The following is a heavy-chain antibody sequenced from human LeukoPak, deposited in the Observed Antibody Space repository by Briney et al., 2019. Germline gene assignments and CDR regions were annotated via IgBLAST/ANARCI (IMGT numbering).Heavy chain of an antibody. J-gene: IGHJ4*02. CDR1: GYTFTSYA. Sequence: GASVKVSCKASGYTFTSYAMNWVRQAPGQGLEWMGGIIPIFGTANYAQKFQGRVTITTDESTSTAYMELSSLRSEDTAVYYCASTDKYGSGSYFDYWGQGTLVTVSS. V-gene: IGHV1-69*05. CDR2: IIPIFGTA. CDR3: ASTDKYGSGSYFDY. D-gene: IGHD3-10*01.